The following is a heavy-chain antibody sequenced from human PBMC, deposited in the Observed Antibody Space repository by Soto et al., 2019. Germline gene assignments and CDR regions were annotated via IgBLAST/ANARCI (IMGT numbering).Heavy chain of an antibody. Sequence: QVQLVQSGAEVKKPGASVKVSCKASGYTFTSYDINWVRQATGQVLEWMGWMNPNSGNTGYAQKLQGRVTMARTTSIGTAYMELISLRSEDTAVYYCALSTNDYGDRHWGQGPLVTVSS. V-gene: IGHV1-8*01. CDR2: MNPNSGNT. D-gene: IGHD4-17*01. J-gene: IGHJ4*02. CDR3: ALSTNDYGDRH. CDR1: GYTFTSYD.